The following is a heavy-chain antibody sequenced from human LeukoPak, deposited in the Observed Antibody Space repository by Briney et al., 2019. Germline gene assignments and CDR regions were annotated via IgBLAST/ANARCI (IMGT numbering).Heavy chain of an antibody. V-gene: IGHV4-31*03. J-gene: IGHJ3*02. CDR2: IYYSGST. CDR3: ATDSSSSAFDI. CDR1: GGSISSGDYY. D-gene: IGHD6-6*01. Sequence: PSETLSHTCTVSGGSISSGDYYWSWIRQHPGKGLEWIGYIYYSGSTYYNPSLKSRVTISVDTSKNQFSLKLSSVTAADTAVYYCATDSSSSAFDIWGQGTMVTVSS.